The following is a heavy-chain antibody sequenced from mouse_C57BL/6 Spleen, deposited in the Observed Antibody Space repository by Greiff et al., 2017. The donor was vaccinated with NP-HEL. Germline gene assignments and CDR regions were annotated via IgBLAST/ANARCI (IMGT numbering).Heavy chain of an antibody. J-gene: IGHJ3*01. V-gene: IGHV1-82*01. CDR2: IYPGDGDT. Sequence: VKVVESGPELVKPGASVKISCKASGYAFSSSWMNWVKQRPGKGLEWIGRIYPGDGDTNYNGKFKGKATLTADKSSSTAYMQLSSLTSEDSAVYFCARYPFAYWGQGTLVTVSA. CDR3: ARYPFAY. CDR1: GYAFSSSW.